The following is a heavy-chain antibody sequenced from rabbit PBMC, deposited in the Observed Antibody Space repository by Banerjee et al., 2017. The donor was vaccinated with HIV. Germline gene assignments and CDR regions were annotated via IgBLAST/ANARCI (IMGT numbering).Heavy chain of an antibody. D-gene: IGHD7-1*01. CDR3: AARYTSYAGYPSPFSL. Sequence: QEQLEESGGGLVQPEGSLTLTCTASGFSFSNKYVMCWVRQAPGKGLEWIACINTSSGNTVYATWAKGRFTISKTSWTTVTLQMTSLTAADTATYFCAARYTSYAGYPSPFSLWGPGTLVTVS. CDR1: GFSFSNKYV. J-gene: IGHJ4*01. CDR2: INTSSGNT. V-gene: IGHV1S45*01.